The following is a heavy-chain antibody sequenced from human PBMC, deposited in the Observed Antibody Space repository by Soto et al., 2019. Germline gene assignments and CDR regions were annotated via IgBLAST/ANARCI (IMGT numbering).Heavy chain of an antibody. CDR3: ARHPGSTGSYFGMEV. J-gene: IGHJ6*01. CDR2: IYPGDSDT. Sequence: GESLKISCKGSVYSFTSYWINWLRQMPGKGLEWMGIIYPGDSDTRYSPSFQGQVTISADKSINTAYLQWRSLKASDTAVYYCARHPGSTGSYFGMEVWGQGTTVTVSS. D-gene: IGHD6-13*01. V-gene: IGHV5-51*01. CDR1: VYSFTSYW.